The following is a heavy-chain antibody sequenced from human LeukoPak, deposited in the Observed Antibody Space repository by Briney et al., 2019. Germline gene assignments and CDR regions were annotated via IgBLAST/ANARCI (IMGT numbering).Heavy chain of an antibody. CDR3: ARGIVGDSVAFDY. V-gene: IGHV1-46*01. CDR1: GYTFTTCN. Sequence: ASVKVSCKASGYTFTTCNVHWVRQAPGQGLEWMGIINPSGGSTTYPQNFQDRVTVTSDTSTSTVYMELSSLRSEDTAVYYCARGIVGDSVAFDYWGQGTLVTVSA. CDR2: INPSGGST. J-gene: IGHJ4*02. D-gene: IGHD1-26*01.